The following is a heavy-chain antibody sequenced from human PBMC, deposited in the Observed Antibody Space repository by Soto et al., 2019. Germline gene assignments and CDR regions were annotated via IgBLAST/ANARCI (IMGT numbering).Heavy chain of an antibody. V-gene: IGHV3-48*01. J-gene: IGHJ3*02. CDR1: GFTFSSYS. D-gene: IGHD2-15*01. CDR2: ISSSSSTI. Sequence: GGSLRLSCAASGFTFSSYSMNWVRQAPGKGLEWVSYISSSSSTIYYADSVKGRFTISRDNAKNSLYLQMNSLRAEDTAVYYCARDKIWDVVVVAATGDAFDIWGQGTMVTVSS. CDR3: ARDKIWDVVVVAATGDAFDI.